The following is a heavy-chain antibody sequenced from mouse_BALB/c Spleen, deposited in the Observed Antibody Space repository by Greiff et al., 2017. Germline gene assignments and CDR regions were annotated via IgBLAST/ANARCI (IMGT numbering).Heavy chain of an antibody. J-gene: IGHJ2*01. CDR2: ISSGGST. D-gene: IGHD1-1*01. CDR1: GFTFSSYA. V-gene: IGHV5-6-5*01. Sequence: EVKLVESGGGLVKPGGSLKLSCAASGFTFSSYAMSWVRQTPEKRLEWVASISSGGSTYYPDSVKGRFTISRDNARNILYLQMSSLRSEDTAMYYCARLLRYYFDYWGQGTTLTVSS. CDR3: ARLLRYYFDY.